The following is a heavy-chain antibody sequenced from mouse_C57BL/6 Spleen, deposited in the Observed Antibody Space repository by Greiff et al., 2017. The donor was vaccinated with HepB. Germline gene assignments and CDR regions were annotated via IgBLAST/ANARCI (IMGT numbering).Heavy chain of an antibody. V-gene: IGHV1-63*01. CDR1: GYTFTNYW. Sequence: VKLMESGAELVRPGTSVKMSCKASGYTFTNYWIGWAKQRPGHGLEWIGDIYPGGGYTNYNEKFKGKATLTADKSSSTAYMQFSSLTSEDSAIYYCARTGTDWYFDVWGTGTTVTVSS. CDR3: ARTGTDWYFDV. D-gene: IGHD4-1*01. J-gene: IGHJ1*03. CDR2: IYPGGGYT.